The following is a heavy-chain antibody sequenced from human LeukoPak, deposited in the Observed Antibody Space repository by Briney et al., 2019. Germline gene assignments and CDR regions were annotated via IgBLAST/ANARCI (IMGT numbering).Heavy chain of an antibody. CDR2: IYYSGST. CDR3: ARDVSGIVVVPAALHMDV. Sequence: SETLSLTCTVSGGSISSGDYYWSWIRQPPGKGLEWIGYIYYSGSTYYNPSLKSRVTISVDTSKNQFSLKLSSVTAADTAVYYCARDVSGIVVVPAALHMDVWGKGTTVTVSS. V-gene: IGHV4-30-4*08. CDR1: GGSISSGDYY. D-gene: IGHD2-2*02. J-gene: IGHJ6*03.